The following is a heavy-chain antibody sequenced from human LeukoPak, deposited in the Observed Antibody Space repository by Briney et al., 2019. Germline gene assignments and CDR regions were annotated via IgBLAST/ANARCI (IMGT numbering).Heavy chain of an antibody. CDR2: INPAESDP. V-gene: IGHV5-51*01. CDR3: ARRDSGRYYLDY. D-gene: IGHD1-26*01. J-gene: IGHJ4*02. Sequence: GESLQISSKASGCRFTNYWISWVRQMPGKGLEWMGIINPAESDPRYSPSSQGQVTFTADTSISTAYLQWSSLKASDTAMYYCARRDSGRYYLDYWGQGTLVTVSS. CDR1: GCRFTNYW.